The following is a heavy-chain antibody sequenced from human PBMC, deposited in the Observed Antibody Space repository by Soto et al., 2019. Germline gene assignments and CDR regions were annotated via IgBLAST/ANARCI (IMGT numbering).Heavy chain of an antibody. D-gene: IGHD2-8*02. CDR1: GGTFSSYA. Sequence: QVQLVQSGAEVKKPGSSVKVSCKASGGTFSSYAISWVRQAPGQGLEWMGGIIPIIGTANYAQKFQGRVTITADESTSTAYRKLSSLRSEDTAVYYCARDQPWYNWFDPWGQGTLVTVSS. V-gene: IGHV1-69*01. J-gene: IGHJ5*02. CDR2: IIPIIGTA. CDR3: ARDQPWYNWFDP.